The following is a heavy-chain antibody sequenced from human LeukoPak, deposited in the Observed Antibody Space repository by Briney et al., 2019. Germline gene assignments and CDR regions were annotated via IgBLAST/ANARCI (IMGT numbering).Heavy chain of an antibody. CDR1: GFTFSSNS. V-gene: IGHV3-53*01. J-gene: IGHJ4*02. CDR3: ARRAGAYSHPYDY. Sequence: GGSLRLSCAASGFTFSSNSMSWVRQAPGKGLEWASFIYSDNTHYSDSVKGRFTISRDNSKNTLYFQMNSLRAEDTAVYYCARRAGAYSHPYDYWGQGTLVTVSS. CDR2: IYSDNT. D-gene: IGHD4/OR15-4a*01.